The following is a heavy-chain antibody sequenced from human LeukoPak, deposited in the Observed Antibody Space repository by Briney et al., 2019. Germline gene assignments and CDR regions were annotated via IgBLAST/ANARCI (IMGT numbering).Heavy chain of an antibody. CDR3: ARDPPSTYYYDSSGYFDY. J-gene: IGHJ4*02. D-gene: IGHD3-22*01. CDR2: IYYSGST. Sequence: PSETLSLTCTVSGGSISSYYWSWIRQPPGKGLEWIGYIYYSGSTNYNPSLKSRVTISVDTSKNQFSLKLSSVTAADTAVYYCARDPPSTYYYDSSGYFDYWGQGTLVTVSS. V-gene: IGHV4-59*12. CDR1: GGSISSYY.